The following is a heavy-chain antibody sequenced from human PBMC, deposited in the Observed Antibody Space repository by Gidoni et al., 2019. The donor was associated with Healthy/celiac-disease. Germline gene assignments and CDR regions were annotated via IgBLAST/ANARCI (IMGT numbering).Heavy chain of an antibody. CDR2: IKSKTDGGTT. CDR1: GFTFSNAW. CDR3: TTGTTPYYYDSSGYSYYFDY. J-gene: IGHJ4*02. D-gene: IGHD3-22*01. Sequence: EVQLVESGGGLVKPGGSLSLPCAASGFTFSNAWMRWVRQAPGKGLEWVGRIKSKTDGGTTDYAAPVKGRFTISRDDSKNTLYLQMNSLKTEDTAVYYCTTGTTPYYYDSSGYSYYFDYWGQGTLVTVSS. V-gene: IGHV3-15*01.